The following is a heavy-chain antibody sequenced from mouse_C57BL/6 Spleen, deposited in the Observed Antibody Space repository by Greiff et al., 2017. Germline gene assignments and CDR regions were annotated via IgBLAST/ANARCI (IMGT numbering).Heavy chain of an antibody. Sequence: EVNVVESGGGLVKPGGSLKLSCAASGFTFSSYAMSWVRQTPEKRLEWVATISDGGSYTYYPDNVKGRFTISRDNAKNNLYLQMSHLKSEDTAMYYCARDGSSYRNYAMDYWGQGTSVTVSS. CDR1: GFTFSSYA. CDR2: ISDGGSYT. D-gene: IGHD1-1*01. J-gene: IGHJ4*01. CDR3: ARDGSSYRNYAMDY. V-gene: IGHV5-4*01.